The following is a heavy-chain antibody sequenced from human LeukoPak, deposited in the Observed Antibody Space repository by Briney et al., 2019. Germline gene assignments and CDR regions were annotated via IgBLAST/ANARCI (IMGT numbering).Heavy chain of an antibody. V-gene: IGHV3-66*01. Sequence: GGSLRLSCAASGFSVSSNYMSWVRQAPGKGLEWVSVIYSGGSEYYADSVTGRFTISRDTFKNRLYLQMNSLRAEDTAVYYCARDMAGDYYDSGSFGYFDYWGQGTLVTVSS. CDR3: ARDMAGDYYDSGSFGYFDY. CDR2: IYSGGSE. D-gene: IGHD3-22*01. CDR1: GFSVSSNY. J-gene: IGHJ4*02.